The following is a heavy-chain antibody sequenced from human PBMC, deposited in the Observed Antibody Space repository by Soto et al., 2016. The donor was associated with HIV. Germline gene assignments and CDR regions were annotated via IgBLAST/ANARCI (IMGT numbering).Heavy chain of an antibody. CDR1: GFTVTYNY. CDR3: ARGPYSSSWYAFDV. Sequence: EVQLVESGGGLVQPGGSLRLSCAASGFTVTYNYMSWVRQAPGKGLEWVSVIYSGGSIYYADSVKGRFIISRDNSKNTLYLQMSSLRAEDTAVYYCARGPYSSSWYAFDVWGRGTMVTVSS. CDR2: IYSGGSI. D-gene: IGHD6-13*01. V-gene: IGHV3-53*01. J-gene: IGHJ3*01.